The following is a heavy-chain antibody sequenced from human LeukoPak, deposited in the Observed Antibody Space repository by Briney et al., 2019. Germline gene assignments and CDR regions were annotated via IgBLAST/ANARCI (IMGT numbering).Heavy chain of an antibody. CDR3: AKWGPYIVGSSTSYLSRLLLRYYYYGMDV. J-gene: IGHJ6*02. V-gene: IGHV3-23*01. CDR2: ISGSGGST. D-gene: IGHD2-2*01. CDR1: GFTFSSYA. Sequence: PGGSLRLSCAASGFTFSSYAMSWVRQAPGKGLEWVSAISGSGGSTYYADSVKGRFTISRDNSKNTLYLQMNSLRAEDTAVYYCAKWGPYIVGSSTSYLSRLLLRYYYYGMDVWGQGTTVTVSS.